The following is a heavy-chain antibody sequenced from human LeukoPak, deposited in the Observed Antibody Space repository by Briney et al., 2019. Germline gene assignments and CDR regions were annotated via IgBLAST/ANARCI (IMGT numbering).Heavy chain of an antibody. CDR3: ARGPQWLPQGQYFQH. D-gene: IGHD6-19*01. V-gene: IGHV1-69*06. Sequence: GASVKVSCKASGGTFSSYAISWVQQAPGQGLEWMGGIIPIFGTANYAQKFQGRVTITADKSTSTAYMELSSLRSEDTAVYYCARGPQWLPQGQYFQHWGQGTLVTVSS. CDR1: GGTFSSYA. J-gene: IGHJ1*01. CDR2: IIPIFGTA.